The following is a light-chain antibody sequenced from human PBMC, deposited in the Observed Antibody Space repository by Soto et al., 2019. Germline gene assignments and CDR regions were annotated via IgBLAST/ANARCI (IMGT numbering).Light chain of an antibody. CDR3: QTWGTGINWV. V-gene: IGLV4-69*01. Sequence: QPVLTQSPSASASLGASVKLTCTLSSGHSNYAIAWHQQQPEKGPRYLMKLNNDGSHSKGDGIPDRFSGSSSGAERYLTISSLQSEDEADYYCQTWGTGINWVFGGGTKLTVL. J-gene: IGLJ3*02. CDR1: SGHSNYA. CDR2: LNNDGSH.